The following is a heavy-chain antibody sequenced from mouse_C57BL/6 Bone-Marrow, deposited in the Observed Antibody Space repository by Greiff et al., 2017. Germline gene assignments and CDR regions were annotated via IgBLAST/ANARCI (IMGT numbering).Heavy chain of an antibody. Sequence: EVHLVESGGGLVKPGGSLKLSCAASGFTFSSYTMSWVRQTPEKRLEWVATISGGGGNTYYPARVKGRFTISRANAKNTLYLQMESLRAEDTALYYCERQPIYYAMDYWGQGTSVTVSS. V-gene: IGHV5-9*01. CDR2: ISGGGGNT. CDR3: ERQPIYYAMDY. J-gene: IGHJ4*01. CDR1: GFTFSSYT.